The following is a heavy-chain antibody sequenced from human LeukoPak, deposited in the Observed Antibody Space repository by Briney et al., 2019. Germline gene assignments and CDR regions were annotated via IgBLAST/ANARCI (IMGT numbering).Heavy chain of an antibody. CDR1: GGSISGYY. CDR2: IYSSGST. CDR3: ARWVTGSNYYFDF. Sequence: PSETLSLTCTVSGGSISGYYWSWIRQPPGKGLEWIGHIYSSGSTNYNPSLKSRVTISGDTSKNQFSLKVSSVTAADTAVYYCARWVTGSNYYFDFWGQGTLVTVSS. D-gene: IGHD5-18*01. J-gene: IGHJ4*02. V-gene: IGHV4-4*09.